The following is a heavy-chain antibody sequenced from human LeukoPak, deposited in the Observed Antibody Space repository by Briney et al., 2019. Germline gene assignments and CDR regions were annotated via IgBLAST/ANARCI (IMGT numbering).Heavy chain of an antibody. CDR2: ISGRGASK. V-gene: IGHV3-23*01. CDR1: GLTFNNYA. Sequence: GGSLRLSCAVSGLTFNNYAMSWVRQAPGKGLEWVSGISGRGASKYYADCVKGRFTISRDNSKNTLYLQMNRLRPEDAAVYYCAKAPVTTCRGAYCYPFDYWGQGTLVTVSS. J-gene: IGHJ4*02. CDR3: AKAPVTTCRGAYCYPFDY. D-gene: IGHD2-21*01.